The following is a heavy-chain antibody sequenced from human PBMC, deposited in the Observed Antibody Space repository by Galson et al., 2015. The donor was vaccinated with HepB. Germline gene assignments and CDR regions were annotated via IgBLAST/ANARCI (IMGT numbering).Heavy chain of an antibody. CDR1: GFTFTSFA. CDR2: ISSSGGST. CDR3: VRNLLWDGWNAFDI. Sequence: SLRLSCAASGFTFTSFAMSWVRQAPGTGLEWVSTISSSGGSTYYADSVKGRFTISRDNSKSTLYLQLSSLRAEDTAVYYCVRNLLWDGWNAFDIWGHGTMVTVSS. V-gene: IGHV3-23*01. D-gene: IGHD1-1*01. J-gene: IGHJ3*02.